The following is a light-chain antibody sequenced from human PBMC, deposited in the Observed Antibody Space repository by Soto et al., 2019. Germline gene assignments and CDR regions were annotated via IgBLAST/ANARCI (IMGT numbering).Light chain of an antibody. CDR2: RST. V-gene: IGLV1-47*01. Sequence: QSVLTQPPSASGTPGQRVTISFSGSSSNIGDNSAYWFQQLPGTAPKLLIYRSTQRPSGVPDRFSGSKSGTSASLAISGLRSEDEADYYCAAWDGSLSAWVFGGGTKLTVL. CDR3: AAWDGSLSAWV. J-gene: IGLJ3*02. CDR1: SSNIGDNS.